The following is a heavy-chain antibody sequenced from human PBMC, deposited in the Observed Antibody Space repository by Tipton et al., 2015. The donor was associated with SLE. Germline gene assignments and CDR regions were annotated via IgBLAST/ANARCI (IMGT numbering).Heavy chain of an antibody. Sequence: TLSLTCSVSGGSISSSSFYWDWIRQPPGKGLEWIGSVYYSGSTYYNPSLKSRVTISVDTSKNQFSLRLQSVTAADTAVYYCARLIDFVFAFDIWGQGTLVTVSS. CDR3: ARLIDFVFAFDI. V-gene: IGHV4-39*01. D-gene: IGHD3-3*01. CDR2: VYYSGST. J-gene: IGHJ3*02. CDR1: GGSISSSSFY.